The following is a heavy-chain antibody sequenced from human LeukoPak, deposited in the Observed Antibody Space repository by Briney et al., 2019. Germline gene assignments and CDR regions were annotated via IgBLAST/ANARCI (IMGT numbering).Heavy chain of an antibody. Sequence: SETLSLTCTVSGGSIRSYCWSWIRQAPGKGLKWIGYLYYSGTTNYNPSLESRVSISVHTSKKQFSLNLPSLTAADTAVYHCASQYHRGNPGFEYWGQGPLVTVSS. CDR2: LYYSGTT. D-gene: IGHD1-14*01. CDR3: ASQYHRGNPGFEY. V-gene: IGHV4-59*01. J-gene: IGHJ4*02. CDR1: GGSIRSYC.